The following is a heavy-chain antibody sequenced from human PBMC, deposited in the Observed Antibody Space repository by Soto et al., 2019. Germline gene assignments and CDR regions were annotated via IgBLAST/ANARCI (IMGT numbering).Heavy chain of an antibody. J-gene: IGHJ6*02. CDR3: VRENYYYGMDV. CDR2: TNSGGST. V-gene: IGHV3-66*01. Sequence: SRIRQTTGKGLEWVSVTNSGGSTDYADSVKGRFTISRDISRNTLYLQMNSLRAEDTAVYYCVRENYYYGMDVWGQGTTVTVSS.